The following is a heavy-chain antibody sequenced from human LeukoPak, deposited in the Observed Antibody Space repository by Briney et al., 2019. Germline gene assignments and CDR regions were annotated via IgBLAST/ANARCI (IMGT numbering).Heavy chain of an antibody. CDR1: GFTFRDYY. CDR3: ARRVGLYYGSGTNWFDP. Sequence: PGGSLRLSCAASGFTFRDYYMSWIPQAPRKGLEWVSYIRSSGRTIYYAHSVKGRFTISRYNAKNSLYLQMNSLRAEDTAVYYWARRVGLYYGSGTNWFDPWGQGTLVTVSS. CDR2: IRSSGRTI. V-gene: IGHV3-11*01. D-gene: IGHD3-10*01. J-gene: IGHJ5*02.